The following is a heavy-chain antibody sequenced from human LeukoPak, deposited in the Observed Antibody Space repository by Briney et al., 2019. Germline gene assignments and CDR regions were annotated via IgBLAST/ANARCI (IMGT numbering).Heavy chain of an antibody. Sequence: SDTLSLTCTVSGGSISSYYWSWIRQPPGKGLEWMGYIYYSGSTNYNPSLNSRVTISVDTSKNQFSLKLSSVTAADTAVYYCARDLGFCSSTSCYPWFDPWGQGTLVTVSS. V-gene: IGHV4-59*01. CDR3: ARDLGFCSSTSCYPWFDP. J-gene: IGHJ5*02. CDR1: GGSISSYY. CDR2: IYYSGST. D-gene: IGHD2-2*01.